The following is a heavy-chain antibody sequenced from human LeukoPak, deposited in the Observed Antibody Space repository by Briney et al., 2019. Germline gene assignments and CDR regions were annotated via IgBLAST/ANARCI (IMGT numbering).Heavy chain of an antibody. CDR1: GFTFSNYW. D-gene: IGHD3-22*01. Sequence: GGSLRLSCAASGFTFSNYWMGWVRQAPGEGLEWVANIKHDGSEIYYVDFVKGRFTISRDTAKDSLYLQMNSLRAEDTAVYYCAKDRDYDSSGAFDYWGQGTLVTVSS. CDR2: IKHDGSEI. J-gene: IGHJ4*02. V-gene: IGHV3-7*03. CDR3: AKDRDYDSSGAFDY.